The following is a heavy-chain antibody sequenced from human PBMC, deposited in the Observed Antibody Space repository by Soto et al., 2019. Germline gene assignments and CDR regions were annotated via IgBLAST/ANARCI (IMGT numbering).Heavy chain of an antibody. D-gene: IGHD4-17*01. CDR2: ISSSSSYT. CDR3: ARDYYGDYPSAGFYY. V-gene: IGHV3-11*06. Sequence: QVQLVESGGGLVKPGGSLRLSCAASGFTFSDYCMSWIRQAPGKGLEWVSYISSSSSYTNYADSVKGRFTISRDNAKNSLYLQMNSLRAEDTAVYYCARDYYGDYPSAGFYYWGQGTLVTVSS. J-gene: IGHJ4*02. CDR1: GFTFSDYC.